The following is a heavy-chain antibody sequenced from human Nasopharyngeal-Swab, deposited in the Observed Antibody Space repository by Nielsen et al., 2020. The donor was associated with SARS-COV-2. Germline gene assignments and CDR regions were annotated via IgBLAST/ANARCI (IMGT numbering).Heavy chain of an antibody. Sequence: SETLSLTCTVSGGSFSSCPYYWIWIRQPPGKSLEWIGYLFNTGSTNYNPSLKNRVSIAVDTSKNQFSLILTSVTAADTAVYYCARVGDVYFFDYWGQGTLVTVSS. J-gene: IGHJ4*02. CDR1: GGSFSSCPYY. CDR2: LFNTGST. D-gene: IGHD1-26*01. CDR3: ARVGDVYFFDY. V-gene: IGHV4-61*01.